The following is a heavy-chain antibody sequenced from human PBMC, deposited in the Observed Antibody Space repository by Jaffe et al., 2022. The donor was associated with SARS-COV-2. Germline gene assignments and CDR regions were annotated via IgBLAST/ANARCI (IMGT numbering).Heavy chain of an antibody. D-gene: IGHD3-22*01. Sequence: EVQLVESGGGLVKPGGSLRLSCAASGFTFSNVWMTWVRHVAGKGLEWVGRIKSEARGGTADYAAPVKGRFTISRDDLKNMLYLQMSSLETEDTAVYYCTTYFASSPYTSRTVELWGQGTLVTVSS. CDR1: GFTFSNVW. V-gene: IGHV3-15*01. J-gene: IGHJ4*02. CDR2: IKSEARGGTA. CDR3: TTYFASSPYTSRTVEL.